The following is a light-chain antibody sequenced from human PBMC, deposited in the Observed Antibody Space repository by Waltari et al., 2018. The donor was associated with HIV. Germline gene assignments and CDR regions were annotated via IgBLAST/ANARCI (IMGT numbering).Light chain of an antibody. V-gene: IGKV4-1*01. CDR3: HQYYNTPWT. J-gene: IGKJ1*01. CDR1: QSVLYSSSNKNH. Sequence: DIVMTQSPDSLAVSLGERATINCKSSQSVLYSSSNKNHVAWYQQKPGEPPKLLFYWASTRESGVPDRFSGSGSGTDFTLTISSLQAEDVAVYYCHQYYNTPWTFGQGTKVDIK. CDR2: WAS.